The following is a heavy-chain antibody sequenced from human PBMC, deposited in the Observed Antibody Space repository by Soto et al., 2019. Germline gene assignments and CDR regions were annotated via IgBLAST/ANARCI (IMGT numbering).Heavy chain of an antibody. D-gene: IGHD2-2*01. J-gene: IGHJ4*02. CDR3: AKERGRFSRVIVVVPAASDY. CDR1: GFTFSSYA. V-gene: IGHV3-23*01. CDR2: ISGSGGST. Sequence: EVQLLESGGGLVQPGGSLRLSCAASGFTFSSYAMSWVRQAPGKGLEWVSAISGSGGSTYYADSVKGRFTISRDNSKNTLYLQMNSLRAEDTAVYYCAKERGRFSRVIVVVPAASDYWGQGTLVTVSS.